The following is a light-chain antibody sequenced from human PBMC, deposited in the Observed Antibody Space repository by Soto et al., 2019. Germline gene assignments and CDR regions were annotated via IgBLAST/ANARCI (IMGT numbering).Light chain of an antibody. J-gene: IGKJ3*01. Sequence: DIQVTQSPSSLSASVGDRVIITCRTSQDVRLDLAWFQQLPGQAPKRLIWTVTKLEDGVPSRFTGRGSKTEFTLTISGLQPEDFGTYYCLQHHNYPLTFGPGTKVDIK. CDR3: LQHHNYPLT. CDR2: TVT. V-gene: IGKV1-17*01. CDR1: QDVRLD.